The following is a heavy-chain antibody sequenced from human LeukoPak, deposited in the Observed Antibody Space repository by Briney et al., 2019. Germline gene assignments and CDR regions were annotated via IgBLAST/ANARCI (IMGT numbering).Heavy chain of an antibody. CDR3: ARGLGGAAAGRNWFDP. D-gene: IGHD6-13*01. CDR1: GFTFSSCD. Sequence: GGSLRLSCAASGFTFSSCDMYWVRQAPGKGLEWVAFIRYDGNNKYYADSVKGRFTISRDNSKNTLYLQMNSLRAEDTAVYYCARGLGGAAAGRNWFDPWGQGTLVTVSS. CDR2: IRYDGNNK. V-gene: IGHV3-30*02. J-gene: IGHJ5*02.